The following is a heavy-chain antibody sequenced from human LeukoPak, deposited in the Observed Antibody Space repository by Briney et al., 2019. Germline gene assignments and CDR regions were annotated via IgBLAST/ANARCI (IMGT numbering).Heavy chain of an antibody. CDR3: TKGGGGSSPGF. V-gene: IGHV3-66*01. Sequence: GGSLRLSCAASGFTFSSYAMSWVRQAPGKGLEWVSVIYSGGSIYYADAVKGRFTISRDTSKNTLYLQMNSLRVEDTAVYYCTKGGGGSSPGFWGQGTLVTVSS. J-gene: IGHJ4*02. CDR2: IYSGGSI. CDR1: GFTFSSYA. D-gene: IGHD1-26*01.